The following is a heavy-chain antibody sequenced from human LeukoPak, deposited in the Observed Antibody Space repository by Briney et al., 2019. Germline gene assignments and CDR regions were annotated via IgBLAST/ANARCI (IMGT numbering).Heavy chain of an antibody. J-gene: IGHJ3*02. CDR1: GGSIRGDTHN. V-gene: IGHV4-39*07. D-gene: IGHD3-10*01. CDR3: VIFDSGSDGAYDI. Sequence: SETLSLTCVLSGGSIRGDTHNWGWIRQSPGRGLEWIGSFSYRGSTYPGPSLRSRLVMSLDTSKNQFSLKLSSVTAADTALYYCVIFDSGSDGAYDIWGQGTAVTVSS. CDR2: FSYRGST.